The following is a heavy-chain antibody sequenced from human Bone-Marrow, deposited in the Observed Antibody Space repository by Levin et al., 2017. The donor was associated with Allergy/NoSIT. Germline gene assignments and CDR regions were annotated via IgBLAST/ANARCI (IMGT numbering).Heavy chain of an antibody. D-gene: IGHD6-19*01. CDR2: ISYDGSEK. J-gene: IGHJ6*02. V-gene: IGHV3-30*18. Sequence: GGSLRISCAASGFSFSNYGMHWVRQAPGKGLEWVAVISYDGSEKYYTDSVMGRFTISRDNSKNTLFLQINSLRAEDTAVYYCVKSVAGTGIYGMDVWGQGTTVTVSS. CDR3: VKSVAGTGIYGMDV. CDR1: GFSFSNYG.